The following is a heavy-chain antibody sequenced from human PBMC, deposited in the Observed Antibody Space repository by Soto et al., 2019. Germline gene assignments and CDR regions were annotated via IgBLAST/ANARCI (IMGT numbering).Heavy chain of an antibody. V-gene: IGHV4-59*08. D-gene: IGHD1-26*01. J-gene: IGHJ6*02. CDR2: VYNTGGT. CDR3: VRQGIGSLHGLVDV. Sequence: QVQLQQSGPGLVKPSETLSLTCTVSSGPSSSHNWGWIRQSPGRGLEWIGYVYNTGGTSYNPSLKSRVTISADTSANHTSLTLGFVTAADTAIYYCVRQGIGSLHGLVDVWGQGTTVSVSS. CDR1: SGPSSSHN.